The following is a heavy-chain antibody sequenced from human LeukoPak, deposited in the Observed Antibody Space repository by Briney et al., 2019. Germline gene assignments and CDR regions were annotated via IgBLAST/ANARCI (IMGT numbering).Heavy chain of an antibody. Sequence: SETLSLTCTVSGGSISSGDYYWSWIRQPPGKGLEWIGYIYYSGSTYYNPSLKSRVTLSVDTSKNQFSLKLSSVTAADTAVYYCARKSVDSSARAFDYWGQGTLVTVSS. D-gene: IGHD3-22*01. CDR1: GGSISSGDYY. V-gene: IGHV4-30-4*01. CDR3: ARKSVDSSARAFDY. J-gene: IGHJ4*02. CDR2: IYYSGST.